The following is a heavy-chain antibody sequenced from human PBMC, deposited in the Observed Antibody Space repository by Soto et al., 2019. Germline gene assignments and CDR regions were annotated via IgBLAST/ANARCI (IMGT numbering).Heavy chain of an antibody. Sequence: ASVKVSCKASGYTFTSYGISWVRQAPGQGLEWMGWISAYNGNTNYAQKLQGRVTMTTDTSTSTAYMELRSLRSDDTAVYYCARDRDDYDILTGYFSWFDPWGQGTLVTVSS. D-gene: IGHD3-9*01. J-gene: IGHJ5*02. CDR2: ISAYNGNT. V-gene: IGHV1-18*01. CDR3: ARDRDDYDILTGYFSWFDP. CDR1: GYTFTSYG.